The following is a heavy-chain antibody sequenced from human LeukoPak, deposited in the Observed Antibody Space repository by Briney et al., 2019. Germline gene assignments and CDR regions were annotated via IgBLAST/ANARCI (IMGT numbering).Heavy chain of an antibody. CDR3: ARATLEYGANYYYYYGMDV. CDR2: ISAYNGNT. J-gene: IGHJ6*02. V-gene: IGHV1-18*01. Sequence: ASVKVSCKASGYTFTSYGISWVRQAPRQGLEWMGWISAYNGNTNYAQKLQGRVTMTTDTSTSTAYMELRGLRSDDTAVYYCARATLEYGANYYYYYGMDVWGQGTTVTVSS. D-gene: IGHD4/OR15-4a*01. CDR1: GYTFTSYG.